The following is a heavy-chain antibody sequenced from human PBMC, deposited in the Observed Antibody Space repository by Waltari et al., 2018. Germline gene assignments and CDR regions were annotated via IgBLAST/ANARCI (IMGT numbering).Heavy chain of an antibody. CDR2: ISISGSTI. V-gene: IGHV3-48*03. D-gene: IGHD5-12*01. Sequence: VQLVESGGGLVQPGGSLRLSCAASGFTSSSYERNWVRQAPGKGLEWVSYISISGSTIYYADSVKGRFTISRDNAKNSLYLQMNSLRAEDTAVYYCARDSGYEDYWGQGTLVTVSS. J-gene: IGHJ4*02. CDR3: ARDSGYEDY. CDR1: GFTSSSYE.